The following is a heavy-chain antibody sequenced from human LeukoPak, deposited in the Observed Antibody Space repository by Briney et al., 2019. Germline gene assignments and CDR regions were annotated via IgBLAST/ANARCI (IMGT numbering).Heavy chain of an antibody. CDR3: ARGGFKYNYYDAMDV. D-gene: IGHD2-15*01. J-gene: IGHJ6*02. Sequence: GGSLRLSCAASGFTFSDYWMHWVRDAPGKGLMWVSRIAGDGSSISYADSVKGRFTISRDNAKNTLYLQMNSQRAEDTAVYYCARGGFKYNYYDAMDVWGQGPTVTVSS. CDR2: IAGDGSSI. CDR1: GFTFSDYW. V-gene: IGHV3-74*01.